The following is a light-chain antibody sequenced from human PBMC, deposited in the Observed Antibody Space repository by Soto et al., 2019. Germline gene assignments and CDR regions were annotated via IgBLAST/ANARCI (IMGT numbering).Light chain of an antibody. Sequence: QSALTQPRSVSGSPGQSVTISCTGTSSDVGAYDHVSWYQQHPGKAPKLMIHDVNQRPSGVPDRLSGYKSGNTASLTISGLQAEDEADYYCCSFAAMSGYVFGTGTKLTVL. CDR3: CSFAAMSGYV. CDR1: SSDVGAYDH. V-gene: IGLV2-11*01. J-gene: IGLJ1*01. CDR2: DVN.